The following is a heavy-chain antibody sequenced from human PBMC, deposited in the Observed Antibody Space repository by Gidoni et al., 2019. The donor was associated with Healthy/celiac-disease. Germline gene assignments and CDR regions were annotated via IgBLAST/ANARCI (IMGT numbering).Heavy chain of an antibody. V-gene: IGHV3-9*01. CDR1: GFTFDAYA. CDR3: AKDVDSYGLRYFDY. J-gene: IGHJ4*02. Sequence: EVQLVESGGGLVQPGRSLRLSCASSGFTFDAYARHGVRPAPGKGLEWVSGSSWNSGSIGYADSVKGRFTISRDNAKNSLYLQMNSLRAEDTALYYCAKDVDSYGLRYFDYWGQGTLVTVSS. D-gene: IGHD5-18*01. CDR2: SSWNSGSI.